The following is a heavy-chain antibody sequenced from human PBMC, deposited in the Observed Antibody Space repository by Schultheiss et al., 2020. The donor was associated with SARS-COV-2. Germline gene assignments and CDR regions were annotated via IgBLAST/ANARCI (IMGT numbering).Heavy chain of an antibody. CDR2: IWYDGSNK. J-gene: IGHJ2*01. V-gene: IGHV3-33*01. CDR1: GFTFSSYG. Sequence: GASLKISCAASGFTFSSYGMHWVRQAPGKGLEWVAVIWYDGSNKYYADSVKGRFTISRDNSKSTLSLQMNSLRAEDTAVYYCARGQSLWTTTKHWYFDLWGRGTLVTVSS. CDR3: ARGQSLWTTTKHWYFDL. D-gene: IGHD3-16*02.